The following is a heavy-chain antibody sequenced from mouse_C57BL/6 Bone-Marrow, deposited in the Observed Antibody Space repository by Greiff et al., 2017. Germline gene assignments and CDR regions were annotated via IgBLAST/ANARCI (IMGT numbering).Heavy chain of an antibody. CDR2: IYPGSGST. J-gene: IGHJ2*01. Sequence: QVQLQQSGAELVKPGASVKMSCKASGYTFTSYWITWVKQRPGQGLEWIGDIYPGSGSTNYNEKLKSKATLTVDTSSSTSYMQLSNLTSEDSAVYYCASGVGRPEYYFDYWGQGTTLTVSS. CDR1: GYTFTSYW. CDR3: ASGVGRPEYYFDY. V-gene: IGHV1-55*01. D-gene: IGHD4-1*01.